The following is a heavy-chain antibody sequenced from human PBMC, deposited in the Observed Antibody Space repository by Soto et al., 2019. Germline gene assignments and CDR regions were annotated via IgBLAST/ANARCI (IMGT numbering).Heavy chain of an antibody. CDR1: GLTFSSYA. J-gene: IGHJ4*02. V-gene: IGHV3-30-3*01. Sequence: PGGSLRLSCAASGLTFSSYAMHWVRQAPGKGLEWVAVISYDGSNKYYADSVKGRFTISRDNSKNTLYLQMNSLRVEDTGVYYCAKDSWYFDLWSQGSQVTVSS. D-gene: IGHD6-13*01. CDR3: AKDSWYFDL. CDR2: ISYDGSNK.